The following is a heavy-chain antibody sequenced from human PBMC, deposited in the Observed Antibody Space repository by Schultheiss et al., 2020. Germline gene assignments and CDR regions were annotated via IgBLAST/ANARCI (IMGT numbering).Heavy chain of an antibody. V-gene: IGHV3-48*04. CDR3: ARDAPNYDFWSGFRYYYYGMDV. CDR1: GFTFSGYA. Sequence: GGSLRLSCAASGFTFSGYAMSWVRQAPGKGLEWVSIISGSGRTTFYTNSVKGRFTLSRDNAKNSLYLQMNSLRAEDTAVYYCARDAPNYDFWSGFRYYYYGMDVWGQGTTVTGSS. CDR2: ISGSGRTT. D-gene: IGHD3-3*01. J-gene: IGHJ6*02.